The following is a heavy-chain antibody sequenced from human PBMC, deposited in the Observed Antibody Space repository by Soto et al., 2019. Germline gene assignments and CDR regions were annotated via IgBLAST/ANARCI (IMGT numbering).Heavy chain of an antibody. CDR3: AKDGGREGYFGNWFDP. CDR2: IIPIFGTA. CDR1: GGTFSNYA. D-gene: IGHD2-15*01. Sequence: QVQLVQSGAEVKKPGSSVKVSCKASGGTFSNYAITWVRQAPGQGLEWLGRIIPIFGTANYAQKCQGRVTITAXXXTXXAYMELSSMRSDDTAVYYCAKDGGREGYFGNWFDPWGQGTLVAVSS. V-gene: IGHV1-69*15. J-gene: IGHJ5*02.